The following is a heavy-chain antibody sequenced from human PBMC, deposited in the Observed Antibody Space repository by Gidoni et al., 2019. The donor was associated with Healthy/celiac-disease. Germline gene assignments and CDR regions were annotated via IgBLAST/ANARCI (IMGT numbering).Heavy chain of an antibody. J-gene: IGHJ4*02. CDR2: IRSKAYGGTT. D-gene: IGHD2-2*01. Sequence: EVQLVESGVGLVQPGRSLRLSCTASGFTFGDYAMSWFRQAPGKGLEWVGFIRSKAYGGTTEYAASVKGRFTISRDDSKSIAYLQMNSLKTEDTAVYYCTREGPIVVVPAAMAGDYWGQGTLVTVSS. V-gene: IGHV3-49*03. CDR1: GFTFGDYA. CDR3: TREGPIVVVPAAMAGDY.